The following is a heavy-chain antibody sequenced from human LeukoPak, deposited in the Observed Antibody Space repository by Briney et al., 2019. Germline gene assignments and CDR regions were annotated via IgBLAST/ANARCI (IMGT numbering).Heavy chain of an antibody. V-gene: IGHV4-59*10. Sequence: SETLSLTCAVYGVSFSGYKWSWIRQPAGKGLEWIGRIYTSGSTNYNPSLKSRVTMSVDTSKNQFSLKLSSVTAADTAVYYCARGPYYYDSSGYYLDYWGQGTLVTVSS. CDR3: ARGPYYYDSSGYYLDY. D-gene: IGHD3-22*01. CDR1: GVSFSGYK. CDR2: IYTSGST. J-gene: IGHJ4*02.